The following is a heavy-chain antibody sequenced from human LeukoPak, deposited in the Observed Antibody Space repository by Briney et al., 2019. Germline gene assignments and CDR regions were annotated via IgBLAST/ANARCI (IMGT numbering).Heavy chain of an antibody. D-gene: IGHD4-23*01. CDR3: SFFDSRLVGVNENC. J-gene: IGHJ4*02. Sequence: GSLRLSCVASGFTFSSAWMHWVRQAPGKGLEWVANIRQDESEKYYVDSVKGRFTISRDNAKNSLYLQMNSLRAEDTAVYYCSFFDSRLVGVNENCWGQGTLVTVSS. CDR2: IRQDESEK. V-gene: IGHV3-7*01. CDR1: GFTFSSAW.